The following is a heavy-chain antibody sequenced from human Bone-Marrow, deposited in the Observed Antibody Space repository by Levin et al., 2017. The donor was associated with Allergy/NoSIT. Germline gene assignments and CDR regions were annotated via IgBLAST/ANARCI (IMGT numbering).Heavy chain of an antibody. CDR2: ISYDANNK. D-gene: IGHD3-10*01. CDR1: GFHFRSFG. Sequence: PGGSLRLSCSASGFHFRSFGMHWVRQAPGKGLEWVAVISYDANNKEYGDSVKGRFTISRDNSENTLYLQMNSLRAEDTAVYYCARGAKELDYWGQGTLVTVSS. V-gene: IGHV3-30*03. CDR3: ARGAKELDY. J-gene: IGHJ4*02.